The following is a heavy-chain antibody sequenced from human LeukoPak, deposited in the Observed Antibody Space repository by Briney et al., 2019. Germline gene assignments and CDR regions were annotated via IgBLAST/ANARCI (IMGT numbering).Heavy chain of an antibody. Sequence: GGSLRLSCAASGFTFSNSAMGWVRQAPGKGLKWVSGISSGGRSTYYADSVKGRFTISRDNSKNTLYLQMNSLRAEDTAVYYCAKDYYYSNSLFDYWGQGTLVTVSS. V-gene: IGHV3-23*01. CDR1: GFTFSNSA. D-gene: IGHD4-11*01. CDR3: AKDYYYSNSLFDY. J-gene: IGHJ4*02. CDR2: ISSGGRST.